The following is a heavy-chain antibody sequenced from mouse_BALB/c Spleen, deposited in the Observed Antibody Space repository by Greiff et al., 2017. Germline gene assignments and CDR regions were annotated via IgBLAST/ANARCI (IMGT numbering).Heavy chain of an antibody. CDR2: IDPANGNT. J-gene: IGHJ4*01. D-gene: IGHD1-1*01. V-gene: IGHV14-3*02. CDR1: GFNIKDSY. Sequence: EVQLQQSGAELVKPGASVKLSCTASGFNIKDSYMHWVKQRPEQGLEWIGRIDPANGNTKYDPKFQGKATITAHTSSNTAYLQLNSLTSEDTAVYYCAITTVVATRGYAMDYWGQGTSVTVSS. CDR3: AITTVVATRGYAMDY.